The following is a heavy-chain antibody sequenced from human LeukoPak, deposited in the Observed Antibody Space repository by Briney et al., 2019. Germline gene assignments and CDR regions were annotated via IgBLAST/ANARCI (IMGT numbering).Heavy chain of an antibody. J-gene: IGHJ4*02. CDR2: ISYDGSNK. CDR3: ARIAAAGNGY. Sequence: GGSLRLSGAASGFTFSSYAMHWVRQAPGKGLEWVAVISYDGSNKYYADSVKGRFTISRENSKNTLYLQMKSLRAEDTAVYYCARIAAAGNGYWGQGTLVTVSS. V-gene: IGHV3-30-3*01. D-gene: IGHD6-13*01. CDR1: GFTFSSYA.